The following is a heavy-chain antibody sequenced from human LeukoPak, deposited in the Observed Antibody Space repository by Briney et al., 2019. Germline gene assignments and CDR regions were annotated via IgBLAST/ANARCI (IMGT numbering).Heavy chain of an antibody. Sequence: PSETLSLTCTVSGGSISSSSYYWGWIRQPPGKGLEWIGSIYYSGSTYYNPSLKSRVTISVDTSKNQFSLKLSSVTAADTAVYYCASWRADCSSTSCYRYYFDYWGQGTLVTVSS. CDR1: GGSISSSSYY. CDR3: ASWRADCSSTSCYRYYFDY. V-gene: IGHV4-39*01. D-gene: IGHD2-2*02. CDR2: IYYSGST. J-gene: IGHJ4*02.